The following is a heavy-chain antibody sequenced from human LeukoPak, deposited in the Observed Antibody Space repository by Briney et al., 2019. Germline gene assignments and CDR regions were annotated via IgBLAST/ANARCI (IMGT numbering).Heavy chain of an antibody. CDR3: AKEYDLVGAPTRYYYYYYMDV. Sequence: GGSLRLSCAASGFTFDDYAMHWVRQAPGKGLEWVSLISGDGGSTYYADSVKGRFTISRDNSKNSLYLQMNSLRTEDTALYYWAKEYDLVGAPTRYYYYYYMDVWGKGTTVTVSS. J-gene: IGHJ6*03. D-gene: IGHD1-26*01. CDR1: GFTFDDYA. V-gene: IGHV3-43*02. CDR2: ISGDGGST.